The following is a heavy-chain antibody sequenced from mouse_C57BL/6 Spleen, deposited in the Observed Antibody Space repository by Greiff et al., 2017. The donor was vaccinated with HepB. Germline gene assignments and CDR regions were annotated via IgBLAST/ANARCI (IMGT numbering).Heavy chain of an antibody. CDR1: GFTFSSYG. V-gene: IGHV5-6*01. J-gene: IGHJ3*01. CDR2: ISSGGSYT. Sequence: EVQLVESGGDLVKPGGSLKLSCAASGFTFSSYGMSWVRQTPDKRLEWVATISSGGSYTYYPDSVKGRFTISRDNAKNTLYLQMSSLKSEDTAMYYCARHGAQATDPWFAYWGQGTLVTVSA. D-gene: IGHD3-2*02. CDR3: ARHGAQATDPWFAY.